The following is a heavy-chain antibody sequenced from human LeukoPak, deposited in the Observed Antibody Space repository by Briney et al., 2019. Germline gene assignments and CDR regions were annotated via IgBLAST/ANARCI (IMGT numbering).Heavy chain of an antibody. CDR1: GFTFSSYE. CDR2: ISSSGSTI. D-gene: IGHD2-15*01. Sequence: GGSLRLSCAASGFTFSSYEMNWVRQAPGKGLEWVPYISSSGSTIYYADSVKGRFTISRDNAKNSLYLQMNSLRAEDTAVYYCAREAEVAFDYWGQGTLVTVSS. J-gene: IGHJ4*02. V-gene: IGHV3-48*03. CDR3: AREAEVAFDY.